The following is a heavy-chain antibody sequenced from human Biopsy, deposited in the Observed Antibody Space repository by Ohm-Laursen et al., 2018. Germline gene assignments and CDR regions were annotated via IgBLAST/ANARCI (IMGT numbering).Heavy chain of an antibody. J-gene: IGHJ6*02. CDR3: ASGDIGGIGLDV. D-gene: IGHD3-10*01. Sequence: GASVKVSCKASGDTFTTSAISWVRQVPGQGLDWMGRIVPILGTVDYGQNFQGRVTIRADTSTTFLEVTSLRYDDTAVYYCASGDIGGIGLDVWGLGTTVTVSS. V-gene: IGHV1-69*04. CDR2: IVPILGTV. CDR1: GDTFTTSA.